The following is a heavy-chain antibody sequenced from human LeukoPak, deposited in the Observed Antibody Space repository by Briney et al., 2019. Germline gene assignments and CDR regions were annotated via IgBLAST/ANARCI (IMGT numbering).Heavy chain of an antibody. D-gene: IGHD4-17*01. V-gene: IGHV3-21*01. CDR2: ISSSSSFI. J-gene: IGHJ4*02. CDR3: ARALTTTVTGLDF. CDR1: GFTFSSHV. Sequence: GGSLRLSCAASGFTFSSHVITWVRQAPGKGLEWVSSISSSSSFIYYADSVKGRFTISRDNVKNSLYLQMNSLRVEDTAVYYCARALTTTVTGLDFWGQGTLVTVSS.